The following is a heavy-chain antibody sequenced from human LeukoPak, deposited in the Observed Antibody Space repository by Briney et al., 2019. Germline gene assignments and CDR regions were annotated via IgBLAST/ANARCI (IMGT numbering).Heavy chain of an antibody. J-gene: IGHJ5*02. CDR3: AKIKRPTTRALNWFDP. CDR2: ISGSGGST. V-gene: IGHV3-23*01. CDR1: GFTFSSYA. Sequence: AGSLGLSCAASGFTFSSYAMSWVRQAPGKGLEWVSAISGSGGSTYYADSVKGRFTISRDNSKNTLYLQMNSLRAEDTAVYFCAKIKRPTTRALNWFDPWGQGTLVTVSS. D-gene: IGHD1-14*01.